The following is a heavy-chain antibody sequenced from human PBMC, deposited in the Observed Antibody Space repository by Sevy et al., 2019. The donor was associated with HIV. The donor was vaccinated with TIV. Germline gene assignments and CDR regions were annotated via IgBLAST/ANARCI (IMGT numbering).Heavy chain of an antibody. CDR1: EFIFSSYA. D-gene: IGHD3-22*01. CDR2: ISYDGSNK. CDR3: ARDLVGAYDSGGYGYFDY. V-gene: IGHV3-30*04. J-gene: IGHJ4*02. Sequence: GVSLRPSCAASEFIFSSYAMHWVRQAPGKGLEWVALISYDGSNKYYADSVKGRFTISRDISKNTLYLQMNSLRAEDTAVYYCARDLVGAYDSGGYGYFDYWGQGTLVTVSS.